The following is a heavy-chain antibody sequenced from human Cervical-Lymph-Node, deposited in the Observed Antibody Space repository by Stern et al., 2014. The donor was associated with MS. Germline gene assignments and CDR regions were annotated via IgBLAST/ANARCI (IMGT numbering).Heavy chain of an antibody. V-gene: IGHV1-46*01. D-gene: IGHD5-18*01. CDR3: AREHTAMGFGY. CDR2: IDPSGGST. Sequence: VQLLQSGAEVKKPGASVKVSCKASGYTFTSYYVHWGRQAPGAGLERMGIIDPSGGSTSYAQKFQHRVSLTRDTSASTVFMELNSLGSDDTAMYYCAREHTAMGFGYWGQGTLVTVSS. J-gene: IGHJ4*02. CDR1: GYTFTSYY.